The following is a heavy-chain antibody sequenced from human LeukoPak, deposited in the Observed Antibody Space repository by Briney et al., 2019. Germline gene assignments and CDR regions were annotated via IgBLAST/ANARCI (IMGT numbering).Heavy chain of an antibody. CDR3: ARDSPAAGIFDY. CDR2: IYYSGST. J-gene: IGHJ4*02. D-gene: IGHD6-13*01. V-gene: IGHV4-59*11. Sequence: SETLSLTCTVSGGSISSHYWSWIRQPPGKGLEWIGYIYYSGSTNYNPSLKSRVTISVDTSKNQFSLKLSSVTAADTAVYYCARDSPAAGIFDYWGQGTLVTVSS. CDR1: GGSISSHY.